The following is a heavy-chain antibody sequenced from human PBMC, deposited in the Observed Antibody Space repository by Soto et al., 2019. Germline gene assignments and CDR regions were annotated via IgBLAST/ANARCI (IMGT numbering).Heavy chain of an antibody. D-gene: IGHD3-9*01. V-gene: IGHV4-59*01. CDR2: IYYSGST. J-gene: IGHJ6*02. CDR1: GGSFSSYY. CDR3: ASSVLPGAEYYDILTGYSHYYYGMDV. Sequence: QVQLQESGPGLVKPSETLSLTCTVSGGSFSSYYWSWIRQPPGKGLEWIGYIYYSGSTNYNPSLKSRVTISVDTSKNQFSLKLSSVTAADTAVYYCASSVLPGAEYYDILTGYSHYYYGMDVWGQGTTVTVSS.